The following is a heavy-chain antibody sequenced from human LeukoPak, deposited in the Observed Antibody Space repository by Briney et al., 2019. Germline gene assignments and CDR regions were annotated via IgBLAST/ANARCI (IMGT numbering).Heavy chain of an antibody. CDR1: GGSITNYY. Sequence: PSETLSLTCTVSGGSITNYYWNWIRQPPGKGLEWIGYIYYSGSTNYNPSLKSRVTISVDTSKNHFSLRLTSVSAADTAVYYCARGFDSKSTYFDYWGQGTLLSVSS. CDR3: ARGFDSKSTYFDY. J-gene: IGHJ4*02. V-gene: IGHV4-59*01. CDR2: IYYSGST. D-gene: IGHD5-12*01.